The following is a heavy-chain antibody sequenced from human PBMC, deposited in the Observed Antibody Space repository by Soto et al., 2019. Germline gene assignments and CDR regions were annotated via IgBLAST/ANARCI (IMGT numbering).Heavy chain of an antibody. Sequence: QAQLVQSGAEVRKPGSSVRDSCRASGGPFTRYAVSWVRQAPGQGLEWIGGITPIAETTNYAQKFRGRLSITADESTDTVHMELRRLTSDDTAVYFCARGVAPGQTADPYAFAIWGPGSRVTVSS. D-gene: IGHD3-3*01. J-gene: IGHJ3*02. CDR2: ITPIAETT. CDR3: ARGVAPGQTADPYAFAI. CDR1: GGPFTRYA. V-gene: IGHV1-69*01.